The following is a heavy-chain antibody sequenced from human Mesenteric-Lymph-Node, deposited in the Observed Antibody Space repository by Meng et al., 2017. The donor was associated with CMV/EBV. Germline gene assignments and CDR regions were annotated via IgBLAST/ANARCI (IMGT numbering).Heavy chain of an antibody. CDR2: IYYSGST. CDR3: ARGGVDTTDYYYGMDV. V-gene: IGHV4-38-2*02. CDR1: GFSISSGYY. D-gene: IGHD5-18*01. Sequence: GSLRLSCSVSGFSISSGYYWGWTRQPPGKGLEWIGIIYYSGSTHYNPSLKSRVTISVDTSKNEFSLKLSSVTAADTAVYYCARGGVDTTDYYYGMDVWGQGTAVTVSS. J-gene: IGHJ6*02.